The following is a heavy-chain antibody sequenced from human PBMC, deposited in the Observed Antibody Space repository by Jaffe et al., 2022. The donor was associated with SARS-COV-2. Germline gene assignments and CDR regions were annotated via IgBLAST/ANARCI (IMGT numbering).Heavy chain of an antibody. Sequence: QLQLQESGPRLVKPSETLSLTCTVSGGSISSSNYYWGWIRQPPGKGLEWIGTIYYSGGTYYNPSLKSRVAISVDTSKNQFSLKLSSVTAADTAVYYCARHVSDSTGYPFDYWGQGTLVTVSS. CDR1: GGSISSSNYY. CDR3: ARHVSDSTGYPFDY. J-gene: IGHJ4*02. D-gene: IGHD6-19*01. V-gene: IGHV4-39*01. CDR2: IYYSGGT.